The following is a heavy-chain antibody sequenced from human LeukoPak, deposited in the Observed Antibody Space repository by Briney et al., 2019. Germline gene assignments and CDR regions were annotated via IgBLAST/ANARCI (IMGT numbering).Heavy chain of an antibody. J-gene: IGHJ6*03. Sequence: GGSLRLSCAASGFTFSSYWMHWVRQAPGKGLVWVSRINSDGSSTSYADSVKGRFTISRDNSKNTLYLQMNSLRAEDTAVYYCAKDYYDSSGYNTRSDYYYYMDVWGKGTTVTVSS. CDR2: INSDGSST. CDR1: GFTFSSYW. V-gene: IGHV3-74*01. D-gene: IGHD3-22*01. CDR3: AKDYYDSSGYNTRSDYYYYMDV.